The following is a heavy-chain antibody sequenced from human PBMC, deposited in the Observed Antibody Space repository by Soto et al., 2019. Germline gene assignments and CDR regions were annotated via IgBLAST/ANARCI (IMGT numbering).Heavy chain of an antibody. CDR2: TNQDGSEK. D-gene: IGHD1-26*01. CDR3: SGGVGDAF. Sequence: GGSLRLSCAVSGFTFRSDWMNWVRQAPGKGLEWVAHTNQDGSEKYYVDSVKGRFTIFRDNAKNSLYLQMNSLRAEDTAVYYCSGGVGDAFWGQGTLVTVSS. CDR1: GFTFRSDW. V-gene: IGHV3-7*04. J-gene: IGHJ4*02.